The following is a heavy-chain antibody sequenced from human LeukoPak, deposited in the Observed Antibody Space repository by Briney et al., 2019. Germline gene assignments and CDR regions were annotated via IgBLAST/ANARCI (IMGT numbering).Heavy chain of an antibody. J-gene: IGHJ4*02. CDR2: ISRMGVTT. Sequence: GGSLRLSCAVSGFTLNSNAMCWVRQAPGKGLEWVSGISRMGVTTYYADSVRGRFTISRDTSKNTLYLQMNTLRPEDTAVYYCAKEEVPNDYWGQGTLVTVSS. V-gene: IGHV3-23*01. D-gene: IGHD2-2*01. CDR3: AKEEVPNDY. CDR1: GFTLNSNA.